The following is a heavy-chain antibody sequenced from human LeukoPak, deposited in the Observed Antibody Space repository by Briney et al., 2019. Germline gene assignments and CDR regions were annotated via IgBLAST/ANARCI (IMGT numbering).Heavy chain of an antibody. J-gene: IGHJ4*02. CDR1: GGTFSSYA. Sequence: WASVKVSCKASGGTFSSYAISWVRQAPGQGLEWMGGIIPIFGTANYAQKFQGRVTITADESTSTAYMELSSLRSEDTAVYYCAILLQWLADSFEGYYFDYWGQGTLVTVSS. D-gene: IGHD3-22*01. V-gene: IGHV1-69*13. CDR3: AILLQWLADSFEGYYFDY. CDR2: IIPIFGTA.